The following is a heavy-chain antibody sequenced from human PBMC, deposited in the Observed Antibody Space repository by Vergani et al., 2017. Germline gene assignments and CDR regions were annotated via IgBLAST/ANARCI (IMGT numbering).Heavy chain of an antibody. J-gene: IGHJ6*02. CDR2: ISSSSSYI. CDR1: GFTFSSYS. Sequence: EVQLVESGGGLVKPGGSLRLSCAASGFTFSSYSMNWVRQAPGKGLEWVSSISSSSSYIYYADSVKGRFTISRDNSKNTLYLQMNSLRAEDTAVYYCARVQQWLDPAWMDVWGQGTTVTVSS. CDR3: ARVQQWLDPAWMDV. V-gene: IGHV3-21*01. D-gene: IGHD6-19*01.